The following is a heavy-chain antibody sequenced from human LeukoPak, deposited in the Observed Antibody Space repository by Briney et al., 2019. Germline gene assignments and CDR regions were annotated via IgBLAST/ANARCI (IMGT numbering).Heavy chain of an antibody. CDR1: GFTFSSYS. CDR3: ARVNSDYYYYMDV. CDR2: ISSSGSSI. J-gene: IGHJ6*03. Sequence: GGSLRLSCAASGFTFSSYSMNWVRQAPGKGLEWVSYISSSGSSIYYADSVKGRFTISRDNAKNSLYLQMNSLRAEDTAMYYCARVNSDYYYYMDVWVKGTTVIVSS. D-gene: IGHD2-21*01. V-gene: IGHV3-48*01.